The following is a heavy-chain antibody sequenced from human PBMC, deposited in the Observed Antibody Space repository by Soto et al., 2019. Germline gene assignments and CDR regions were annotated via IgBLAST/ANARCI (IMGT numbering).Heavy chain of an antibody. Sequence: SETLSLTCTVSGGSISSGDYYWSWIRQPPGKGLEWIGYIYYSGSTYYNPSLKSRVTISVDTSKNQFSLKLSSVTAADTAVYYCARDEPGTYYYYYGMDVWGQGTTVTVSS. J-gene: IGHJ6*02. CDR3: ARDEPGTYYYYYGMDV. CDR1: GGSISSGDYY. V-gene: IGHV4-30-4*01. D-gene: IGHD1-1*01. CDR2: IYYSGST.